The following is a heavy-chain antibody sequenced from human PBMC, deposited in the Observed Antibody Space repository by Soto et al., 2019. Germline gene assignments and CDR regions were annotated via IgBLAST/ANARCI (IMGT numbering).Heavy chain of an antibody. CDR3: AKDRDPYYYYYLMDV. Sequence: HPGGSLRLSCEASGFAFDTYGMHWIRQGAGQGLEWVATMSYDGSKIYYRDSVRGRFSISRDDSKRTLYLQMNSLRAEDTAVYYCAKDRDPYYYYYLMDVWGQGTTVTVS. CDR1: GFAFDTYG. V-gene: IGHV3-30*18. J-gene: IGHJ6*02. CDR2: MSYDGSKI.